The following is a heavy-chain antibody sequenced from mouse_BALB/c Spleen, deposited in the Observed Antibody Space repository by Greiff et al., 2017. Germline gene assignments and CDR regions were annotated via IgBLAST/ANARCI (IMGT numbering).Heavy chain of an antibody. CDR1: GYSITSDYA. J-gene: IGHJ2*01. CDR2: ISYSGST. V-gene: IGHV3-2*02. Sequence: EVKLVESGPGLVKPSQSLSLTCTVTGYSITSDYAWNWIRQFPGNKLEWMGYISYSGSTSYNPSLKSRISITRDTSKNQFFLQLNSVTTEDTATYYCAREGYYDGYYVFDYWGQGTTLTVSS. CDR3: AREGYYDGYYVFDY. D-gene: IGHD2-3*01.